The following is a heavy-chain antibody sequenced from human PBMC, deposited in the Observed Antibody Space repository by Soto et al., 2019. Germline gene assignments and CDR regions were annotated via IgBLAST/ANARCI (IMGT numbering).Heavy chain of an antibody. Sequence: EVQLLESGGDLIQPGGSLRLSCVASGLTFGSRAMSWVRQSPGEGLEWVSTITDTGGDAKYADSVRGRFAISRDNSKNTLYLQMNSLRAEDTAVYYCAKDEGGANYYYYGMDVWGQGTTVTVSS. CDR1: GLTFGSRA. V-gene: IGHV3-23*01. D-gene: IGHD1-26*01. J-gene: IGHJ6*02. CDR2: ITDTGGDA. CDR3: AKDEGGANYYYYGMDV.